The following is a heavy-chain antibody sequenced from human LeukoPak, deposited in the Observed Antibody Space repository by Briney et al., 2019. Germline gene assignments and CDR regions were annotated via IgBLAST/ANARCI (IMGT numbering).Heavy chain of an antibody. CDR1: GFTVSSNY. J-gene: IGHJ4*02. Sequence: GGSLRLSCAASGFTVSSNYMSWVRQAPGKGLEWVSVIYSGGSTYYADSVRGRFTISRDTSNNTMFLQMASLRAEDTAVYFCARSYGSGTYYNVPWDYWGQGTLVTVSS. CDR2: IYSGGST. D-gene: IGHD3-10*01. CDR3: ARSYGSGTYYNVPWDY. V-gene: IGHV3-53*05.